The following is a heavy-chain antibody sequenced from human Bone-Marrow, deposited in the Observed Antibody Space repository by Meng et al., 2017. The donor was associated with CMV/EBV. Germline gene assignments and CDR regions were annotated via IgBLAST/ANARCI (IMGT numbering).Heavy chain of an antibody. V-gene: IGHV4-59*08. D-gene: IGHD2-2*01. Sequence: SETLSLTCSVSGGSISSYYWSWIRQAPGKGLEWIGYMYDNGRTKYNPSLKSRVTISVGTSKNQFSLKLSSVTAADTAVYYCVRQGSYCSSTSCFDYWGQGTLVTVSS. CDR2: MYDNGRT. J-gene: IGHJ4*02. CDR3: VRQGSYCSSTSCFDY. CDR1: GGSISSYY.